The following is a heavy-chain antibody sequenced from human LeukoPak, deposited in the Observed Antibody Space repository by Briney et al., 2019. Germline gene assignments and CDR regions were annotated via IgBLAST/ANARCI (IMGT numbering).Heavy chain of an antibody. CDR1: GFIFSRYW. J-gene: IGHJ4*02. V-gene: IGHV3-7*01. Sequence: GGSLRLSCAASGFIFSRYWMSWVRQAPGKRLEWVANINKDGSEKYYVDSVKGRFIISRDNARNSLFLQMNILTAEDTAIYYCVREGAYSTSSPAGYWGQGTLVSVSS. CDR3: VREGAYSTSSPAGY. CDR2: INKDGSEK. D-gene: IGHD6-6*01.